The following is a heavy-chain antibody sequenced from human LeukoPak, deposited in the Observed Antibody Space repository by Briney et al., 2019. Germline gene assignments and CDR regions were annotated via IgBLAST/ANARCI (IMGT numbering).Heavy chain of an antibody. V-gene: IGHV4-39*01. CDR2: IYYSGST. Sequence: SETLSLTCTVSGGSISSSSYYWGWIRQPPGKGLEWIGSIYYSGSTYYNPSLKSRVTISVDTSKNQFSLKLSSVTAADTAVYYCASPGATTDRAAFDIWGQGTMVTVSS. D-gene: IGHD4-17*01. CDR1: GGSISSSSYY. CDR3: ASPGATTDRAAFDI. J-gene: IGHJ3*02.